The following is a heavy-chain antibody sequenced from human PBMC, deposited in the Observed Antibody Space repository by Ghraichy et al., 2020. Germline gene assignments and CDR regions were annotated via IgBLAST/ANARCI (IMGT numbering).Heavy chain of an antibody. Sequence: GGSLRLSCAASGFTFSSYAMSWVRQAPGKGLEWVSAISGSGGSTYYADSVKGRFTISRDNSKITRYLQMNSLRVEDTAVYYCAKRNSGSYYYFDYWGQGTLVTVPP. CDR3: AKRNSGSYYYFDY. D-gene: IGHD1-26*01. CDR1: GFTFSSYA. V-gene: IGHV3-23*01. CDR2: ISGSGGST. J-gene: IGHJ4*02.